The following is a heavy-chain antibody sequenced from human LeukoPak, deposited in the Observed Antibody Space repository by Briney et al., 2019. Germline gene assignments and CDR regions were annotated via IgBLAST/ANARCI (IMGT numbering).Heavy chain of an antibody. CDR1: GGSISSYY. D-gene: IGHD2-21*01. V-gene: IGHV4-59*01. J-gene: IGHJ3*02. CDR2: IYYSGST. Sequence: TTSETLSLTCTVSGGSISSYYWSWIRQPPGKGLEWIGYIYYSGSTNYNPSLKSRVTISVDTSKNQFSLKLSSVTAADTAVYYCASKAYFYDAFDIWGQGTMVTVSS. CDR3: ASKAYFYDAFDI.